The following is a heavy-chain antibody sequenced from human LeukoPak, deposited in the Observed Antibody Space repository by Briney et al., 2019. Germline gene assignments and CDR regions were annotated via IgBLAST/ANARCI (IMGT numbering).Heavy chain of an antibody. Sequence: SETLSLTCAVYGGSFSGYYWSWIRQPPGKGLEWIGEINHSGSTNYNPSLKSRVTISVDTSKNQFSLKLSSVTAADTAVYYCARDKDRNFDWGQGTLVTVSS. V-gene: IGHV4-34*01. CDR1: GGSFSGYY. CDR3: ARDKDRNFD. D-gene: IGHD1-14*01. J-gene: IGHJ4*02. CDR2: INHSGST.